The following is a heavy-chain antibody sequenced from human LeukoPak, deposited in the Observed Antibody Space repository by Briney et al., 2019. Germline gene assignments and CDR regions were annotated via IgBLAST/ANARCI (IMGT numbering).Heavy chain of an antibody. J-gene: IGHJ5*02. D-gene: IGHD3-9*01. V-gene: IGHV4-59*01. Sequence: SETLSLTCSVSGCSISSYSWSWIRQPPGKGLEWIGYIYYSGSTNYNPSLKSRVTISVDTSKNQFSLRLSSVTAADTAVYYCARGGDILTGLNWFDPWGQGTLVTVSS. CDR1: GCSISSYS. CDR2: IYYSGST. CDR3: ARGGDILTGLNWFDP.